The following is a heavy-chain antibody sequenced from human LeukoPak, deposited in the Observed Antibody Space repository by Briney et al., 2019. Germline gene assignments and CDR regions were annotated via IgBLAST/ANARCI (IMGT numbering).Heavy chain of an antibody. J-gene: IGHJ5*02. Sequence: GGSLRLSCAASGFTFDDYGMSWVRQAPGKGLEWVGFIRSKAYGGTTEYAASVKGRFTISRDDSKSIAYLQMNSLKTEDTAVYYCTGYCSSTSCFRFDPWGQGTLVTVSS. CDR3: TGYCSSTSCFRFDP. CDR2: IRSKAYGGTT. V-gene: IGHV3-49*04. CDR1: GFTFDDYG. D-gene: IGHD2-2*01.